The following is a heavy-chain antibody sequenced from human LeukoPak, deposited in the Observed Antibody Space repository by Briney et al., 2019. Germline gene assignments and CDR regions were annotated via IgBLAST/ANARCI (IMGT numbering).Heavy chain of an antibody. CDR1: GYSFATHW. J-gene: IGHJ4*02. V-gene: IGHV5-51*01. D-gene: IGHD3-9*01. CDR3: ARRWKAGYYYFDY. CDR2: IYPGDSET. Sequence: GESLKISCKGSGYSFATHWIGWVRQMPGKGLEWMGIIYPGDSETRYSPSFQGQVTISADKSITTAYLHWSSLKAADTAMYYCARRWKAGYYYFDYWGQGTLVTVSS.